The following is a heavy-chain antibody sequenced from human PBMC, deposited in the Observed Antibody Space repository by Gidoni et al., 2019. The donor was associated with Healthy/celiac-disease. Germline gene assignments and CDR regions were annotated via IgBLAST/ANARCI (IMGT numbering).Heavy chain of an antibody. CDR1: GGSISSYY. CDR3: ARDRGYDCWSGYYSHYYYYMDV. Sequence: QVQLQESGPGLVKPSETLSLTCTVSGGSISSYYWSWIRQPPGKGLEWIGYIYYSGSTNYNPSLKSRDTISVDTSKNQFSLKLSSVTAADTAVYYCARDRGYDCWSGYYSHYYYYMDVWGKGTTVTVSS. J-gene: IGHJ6*03. CDR2: IYYSGST. V-gene: IGHV4-59*01. D-gene: IGHD3-3*01.